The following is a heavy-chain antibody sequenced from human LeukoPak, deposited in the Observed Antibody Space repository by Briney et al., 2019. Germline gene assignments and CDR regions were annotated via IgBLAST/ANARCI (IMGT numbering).Heavy chain of an antibody. D-gene: IGHD3-22*01. CDR1: GFTFSSYA. CDR3: AKDQSTSYYYNTSGAKGPFDY. V-gene: IGHV3-23*01. Sequence: GGSLRLSCAASGFTFSSYAMSWVRQAPGKGLEWVSAISGSGGSTYYADSVKGRFTISRDNSKNTLYLQMNSLRVEDTAVYYCAKDQSTSYYYNTSGAKGPFDYWGQGTPVTVSS. CDR2: ISGSGGST. J-gene: IGHJ4*02.